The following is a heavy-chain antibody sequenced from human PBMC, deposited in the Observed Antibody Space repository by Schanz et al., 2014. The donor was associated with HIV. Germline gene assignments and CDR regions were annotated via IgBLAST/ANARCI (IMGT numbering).Heavy chain of an antibody. CDR3: AKDRNYYDDKYLGKGNYYYYYGMDV. Sequence: QVKLVESGGGVVKPGRSLRLSCAASGFSFDNYGMHWVRQAPGKGLEWVAVISYDGRNKYYADSVKGRFTISRDNSKSTLYLQMKSLRREDTAVYFCAKDRNYYDDKYLGKGNYYYYYGMDVWGQGTTVTVSS. V-gene: IGHV3-30*18. J-gene: IGHJ6*02. D-gene: IGHD3-22*01. CDR1: GFSFDNYG. CDR2: ISYDGRNK.